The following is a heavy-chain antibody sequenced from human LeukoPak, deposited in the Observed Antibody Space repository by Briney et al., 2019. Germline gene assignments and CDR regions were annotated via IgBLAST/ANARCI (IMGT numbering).Heavy chain of an antibody. V-gene: IGHV4-34*01. CDR3: ARGRFTGGGFGESHD. D-gene: IGHD3-10*01. J-gene: IGHJ4*02. CDR1: GGSFSGYY. Sequence: LETLSLTCAVYGGSFSGYYCSWIRQSPGKGLEWIGEINHSGSTNYNPSLKSRGTISVDTSKNQISLKLSSVTAADTAVYYCARGRFTGGGFGESHDWGQGTLVTVSS. CDR2: INHSGST.